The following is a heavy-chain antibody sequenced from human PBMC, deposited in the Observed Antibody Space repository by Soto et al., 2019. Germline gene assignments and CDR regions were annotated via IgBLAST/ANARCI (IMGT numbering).Heavy chain of an antibody. J-gene: IGHJ4*02. Sequence: QVQLVQSGAEVRKPGASVKVSCKPSGYTFNTYYLHWLRQAPGQALEGMGVIHPSGGGTTYAQKLLGRVTVTRETSTPTVFMELSSRRSDDTAVYYCARGGHIAVVTASFDNWGQGTLVTVSS. D-gene: IGHD2-21*02. CDR2: IHPSGGGT. CDR1: GYTFNTYY. V-gene: IGHV1-46*02. CDR3: ARGGHIAVVTASFDN.